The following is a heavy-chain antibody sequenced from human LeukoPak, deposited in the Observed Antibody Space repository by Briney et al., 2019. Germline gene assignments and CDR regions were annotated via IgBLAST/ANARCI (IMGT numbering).Heavy chain of an antibody. CDR3: ARLVLEWLLYPYYFDY. J-gene: IGHJ4*02. V-gene: IGHV4-39*01. CDR2: IYYSGST. CDR1: GGSISSSSYY. Sequence: ASETLSLTCTVSGGSISSSSYYWGWIRQPPGKGLEWIGSIYYSGSTYYNPSLKSRVTISVDTSKNQFSLKLSSVTAADTAVYYCARLVLEWLLYPYYFDYWGQGTLVTVSS. D-gene: IGHD3-3*01.